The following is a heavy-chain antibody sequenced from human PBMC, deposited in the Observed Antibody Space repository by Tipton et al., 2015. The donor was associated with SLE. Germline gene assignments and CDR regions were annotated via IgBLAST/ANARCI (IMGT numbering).Heavy chain of an antibody. CDR1: GGSISSGGYS. V-gene: IGHV4-30-2*03. Sequence: TLSLTCAVSGGSISSGGYSWSWIRQPPGKGLEWFGSIYYSGSTYYNPSLKSRVTISVDTSKNQFSLKLSSVTAADTAVYYCARSLAFPPSVMVRGATRGAFDIWGQGTMVTVSS. CDR2: IYYSGST. CDR3: ARSLAFPPSVMVRGATRGAFDI. D-gene: IGHD3-10*01. J-gene: IGHJ3*02.